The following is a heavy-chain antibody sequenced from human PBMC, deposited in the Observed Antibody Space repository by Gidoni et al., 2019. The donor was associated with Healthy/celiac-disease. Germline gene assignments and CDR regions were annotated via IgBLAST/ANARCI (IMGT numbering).Heavy chain of an antibody. J-gene: IGHJ6*02. Sequence: EVQLVESGGGLVQPGGSLRLSCAASGFTFSSYWMHWVRQAPGQGLVWVSRSNSDGSSTSYADSVKGRFTISRDNAKNTLYLQMNSLRAEDTAVYYCARDLKEYYYGMDVWGQGTTVTVSS. CDR1: GFTFSSYW. CDR2: SNSDGSST. CDR3: ARDLKEYYYGMDV. V-gene: IGHV3-74*01.